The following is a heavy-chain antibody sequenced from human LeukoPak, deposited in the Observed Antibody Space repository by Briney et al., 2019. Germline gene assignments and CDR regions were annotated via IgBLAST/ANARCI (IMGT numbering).Heavy chain of an antibody. V-gene: IGHV3-23*01. CDR3: AKDIDTMVGLLLPFDI. CDR1: AFTFSGYA. D-gene: IGHD2-15*01. CDR2: ITGSGGST. Sequence: SGGSLRRSCAASAFTFSGYAMSWVRQAPGKGLEGVSAITGSGGSTYYADSVRGRCTISRDNSTNTLHLQMNSLSAEATAVYYCAKDIDTMVGLLLPFDIWGQGTMVNASS. J-gene: IGHJ3*02.